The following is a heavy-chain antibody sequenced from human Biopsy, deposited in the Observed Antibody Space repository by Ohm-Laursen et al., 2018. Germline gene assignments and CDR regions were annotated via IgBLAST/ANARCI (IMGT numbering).Heavy chain of an antibody. V-gene: IGHV1-8*01. D-gene: IGHD1-7*01. CDR1: GYTFTSYD. CDR3: GRAVRNQLLTDP. CDR2: LNPVSGNS. J-gene: IGHJ5*02. Sequence: ASVKVSCKASGYTFTSYDITWVRQASGQGPEWIGWLNPVSGNSNFGQKFRGRVTVTSDTFISTAYMELSGLTSDDTATYYCGRAVRNQLLTDPWGQGTLVTVTS.